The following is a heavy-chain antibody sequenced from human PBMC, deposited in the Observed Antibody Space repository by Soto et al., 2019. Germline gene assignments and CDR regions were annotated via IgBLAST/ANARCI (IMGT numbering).Heavy chain of an antibody. CDR3: ARTYYYDSSGYSWFDP. J-gene: IGHJ5*02. D-gene: IGHD3-22*01. Sequence: QVQLVQSGAEVKKPGSSVEVSCKASGGTFSSYTISWVRQAPGQGLEWMGRIIPILGIANYAQKFQGRVTITADKSTSTAYMELSSLRSEDTAVYYCARTYYYDSSGYSWFDPWGQGTLVTVSS. CDR1: GGTFSSYT. CDR2: IIPILGIA. V-gene: IGHV1-69*02.